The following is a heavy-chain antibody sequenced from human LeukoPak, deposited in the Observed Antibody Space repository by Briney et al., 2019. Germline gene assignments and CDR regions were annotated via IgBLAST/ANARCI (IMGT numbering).Heavy chain of an antibody. D-gene: IGHD3-16*01. CDR3: ARGRRLWLRYYYYYYYMDV. Sequence: GGSLRLSCAASGFTVSSNYMSWVRQAPGKGLEWVSVIYSGGSTYYADSVKGRFTISRDDSKNTLYLQMNSLRAEDTAVYYCARGRRLWLRYYYYYYYMDVWGKGTTVTVSS. CDR1: GFTVSSNY. V-gene: IGHV3-66*02. J-gene: IGHJ6*03. CDR2: IYSGGST.